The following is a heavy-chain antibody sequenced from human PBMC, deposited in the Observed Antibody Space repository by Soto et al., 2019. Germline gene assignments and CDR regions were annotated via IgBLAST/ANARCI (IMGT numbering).Heavy chain of an antibody. V-gene: IGHV1-69*13. CDR3: AREETGTSWFDP. J-gene: IGHJ5*02. Sequence: ASVKVSCKASGGTFSSYAISWVRQAPGQGLEWMGGIIPIFGTANYAQKFQGRVTITADESTSTAYMELSSLRSEDTAVYYCAREETGTSWFDPWGQGTLVTVSS. D-gene: IGHD1-7*01. CDR1: GGTFSSYA. CDR2: IIPIFGTA.